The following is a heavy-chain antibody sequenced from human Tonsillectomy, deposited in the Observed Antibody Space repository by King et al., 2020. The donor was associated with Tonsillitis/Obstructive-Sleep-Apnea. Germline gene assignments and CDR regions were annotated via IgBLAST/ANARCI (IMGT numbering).Heavy chain of an antibody. CDR3: AAGGYYGSGRLLVPQSAFDI. D-gene: IGHD3-10*01. CDR1: GFTFTSSA. V-gene: IGHV1-58*01. Sequence: QLVQSGPEVKKPGTSVKVSCKASGFTFTSSAVQWVRQARGQRLEWIGWIVVGSGNTNYAQKIQDRVTITRDMSTSTAYMGLSSLRSEDTAVYYRAAGGYYGSGRLLVPQSAFDIWGQGTMVTVSS. CDR2: IVVGSGNT. J-gene: IGHJ3*02.